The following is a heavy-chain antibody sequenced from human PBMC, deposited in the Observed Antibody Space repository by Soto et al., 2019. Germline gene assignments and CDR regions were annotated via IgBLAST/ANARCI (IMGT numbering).Heavy chain of an antibody. CDR2: IIPIFGTA. CDR1: GDVFSSYA. CDR3: ARGVGCTGCRCYGDFGD. V-gene: IGHV1-69*01. J-gene: IGHJ4*02. D-gene: IGHD2-15*01. Sequence: SVKVSCTASGDVFSSYAISWVRQAPGQGLEWMGGIIPIFGTANYAQKFQGRVTITADESTSTAYMELSSLRSEDPAVYYCARGVGCTGCRCYGDFGDWGQGTVVTVAS.